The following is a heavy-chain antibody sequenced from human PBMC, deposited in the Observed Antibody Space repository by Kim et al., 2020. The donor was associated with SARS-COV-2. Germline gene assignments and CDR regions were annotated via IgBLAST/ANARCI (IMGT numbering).Heavy chain of an antibody. CDR3: AKDQYRFLEWLLHYGMDV. CDR1: GFTFSSYA. V-gene: IGHV3-23*01. J-gene: IGHJ6*02. D-gene: IGHD3-3*01. CDR2: ISGSGGST. Sequence: GGSLRLSCAASGFTFSSYAMSWVRQAPGKGLEWVSAISGSGGSTYYADSVKGRFTISRDNSKNTLYLQMNSLRAEDTAVYYCAKDQYRFLEWLLHYGMDVWGQGTTVTVSS.